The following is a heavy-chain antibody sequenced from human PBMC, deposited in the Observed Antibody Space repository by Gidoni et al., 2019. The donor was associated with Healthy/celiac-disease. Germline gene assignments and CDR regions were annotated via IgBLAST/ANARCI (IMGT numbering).Heavy chain of an antibody. CDR2: ISSSSSTI. CDR1: GFTFSSYS. Sequence: EVQLVESGGGLVQPGGSLRLSCAASGFTFSSYSMNWVRQAPGKGLEWVSYISSSSSTIYYADSVKGRFTISRDNAKNSLYLQMNSLRAEDTAVYYCARFQGDYYGSGSPSFDPWGQGTLVTVSS. J-gene: IGHJ5*02. CDR3: ARFQGDYYGSGSPSFDP. V-gene: IGHV3-48*04. D-gene: IGHD3-10*01.